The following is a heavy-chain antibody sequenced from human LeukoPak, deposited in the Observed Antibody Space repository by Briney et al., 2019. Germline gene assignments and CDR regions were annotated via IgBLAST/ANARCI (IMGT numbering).Heavy chain of an antibody. CDR1: GFTFGDYV. CDR3: GAPIVGAANFDY. Sequence: GGSLRLSCTASGFTFGDYVMSWVRQAPGKGLEWVSSISSSSSYIYYADSVKGRFTISRDNAKNSLYLQMNSLRAEDTAVYYCGAPIVGAANFDYWGQGTLVTVSS. CDR2: ISSSSSYI. J-gene: IGHJ4*02. D-gene: IGHD1-26*01. V-gene: IGHV3-21*01.